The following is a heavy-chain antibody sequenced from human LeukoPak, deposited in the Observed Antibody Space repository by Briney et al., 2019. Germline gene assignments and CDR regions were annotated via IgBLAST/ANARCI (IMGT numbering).Heavy chain of an antibody. Sequence: PGGSLRLSCAASGFTFSSYEMNRVRQAPGKGLELVSYISSSGSTIYYADSVKGRFTISRDNAKNSLYLQMNSLRAEDTAVYYCARLIAAAGAIDDYWGQGTLVTVSS. J-gene: IGHJ4*02. CDR1: GFTFSSYE. D-gene: IGHD6-13*01. V-gene: IGHV3-48*03. CDR2: ISSSGSTI. CDR3: ARLIAAAGAIDDY.